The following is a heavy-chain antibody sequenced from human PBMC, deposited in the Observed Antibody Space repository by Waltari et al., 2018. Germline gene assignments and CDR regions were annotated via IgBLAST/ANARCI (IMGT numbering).Heavy chain of an antibody. Sequence: EVQLVESGGALVQSGRSLRLSCSTSGFTFGDYGVIWVRQAPGKGLEWVAGIFGNDAKIDYLDAGRRRFTISRDKAKHSLYLQMNSLRAEDTALYYCVKDTSPGGLEQWGQGTLVTVSS. D-gene: IGHD3-16*01. CDR3: VKDTSPGGLEQ. J-gene: IGHJ4*02. CDR1: GFTFGDYG. CDR2: IFGNDAKI. V-gene: IGHV3-9*01.